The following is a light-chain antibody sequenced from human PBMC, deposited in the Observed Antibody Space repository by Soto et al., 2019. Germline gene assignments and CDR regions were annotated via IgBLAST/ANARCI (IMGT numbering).Light chain of an antibody. J-gene: IGKJ4*01. CDR3: QQRITWALT. CDR1: QSVAGY. CDR2: DAT. Sequence: EIVLTQSPATLSLSPGESASLSCRASQSVAGYLAWYQQKPGQTPRLLIYDATNRATGIPARFSGSGSGTDFTLTISSLEPEDFAVYYCQQRITWALTFGGGTKVEIK. V-gene: IGKV3-11*01.